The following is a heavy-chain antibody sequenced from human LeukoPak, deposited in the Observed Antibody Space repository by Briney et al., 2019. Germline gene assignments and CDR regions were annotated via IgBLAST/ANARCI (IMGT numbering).Heavy chain of an antibody. D-gene: IGHD2-15*01. CDR3: ARQLPLYCSGGSCQSNWYFDL. J-gene: IGHJ2*01. CDR1: GGSISSGGYY. V-gene: IGHV4-30-2*01. Sequence: SETLSLTCTVSGGSISSGGYYWSWIRQPPGKGLEWIGYIYHSGSTYYNPSLKSRVTISVDRSKNQFSLKLSSVTAADTAAYYCARQLPLYCSGGSCQSNWYFDLWGRGTLVTVSS. CDR2: IYHSGST.